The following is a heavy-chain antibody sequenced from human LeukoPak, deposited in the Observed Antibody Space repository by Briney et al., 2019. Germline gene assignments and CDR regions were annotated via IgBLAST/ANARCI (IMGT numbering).Heavy chain of an antibody. Sequence: GSLRLSCAASGFTFSSYEMNWVRQAPGKGLEWVSYISSSGSTIYYADSVKGRFTISRDNAKNSLYLQMNSLRAEDTAVYYCAREPSDLDYYYYYYMDVWGKGTTVTISS. V-gene: IGHV3-48*03. J-gene: IGHJ6*03. CDR2: ISSSGSTI. CDR1: GFTFSSYE. CDR3: AREPSDLDYYYYYYMDV.